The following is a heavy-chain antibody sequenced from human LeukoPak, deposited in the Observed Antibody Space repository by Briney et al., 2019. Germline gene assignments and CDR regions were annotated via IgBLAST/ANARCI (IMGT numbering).Heavy chain of an antibody. Sequence: PSETLSLTCTVSGGSISSYYWSWIRQPAGKGLEWIGRIYTSGSTNYNPSLKSRVTMSVDTSKNQFSLKLSPVTAADTAVYYCAREHSYGLYYYYYGMDVWGQGTTVTVSS. CDR1: GGSISSYY. V-gene: IGHV4-4*07. D-gene: IGHD5-18*01. CDR2: IYTSGST. J-gene: IGHJ6*02. CDR3: AREHSYGLYYYYYGMDV.